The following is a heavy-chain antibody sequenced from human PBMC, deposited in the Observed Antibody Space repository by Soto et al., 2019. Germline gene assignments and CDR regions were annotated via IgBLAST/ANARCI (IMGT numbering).Heavy chain of an antibody. Sequence: QVQLVESGGGVVQPGRPLRLSCAASGFTFSDYGMHWVRQAPGKGLEWVASLYYDGSNKQYTDSVRGRFTISRDDAKNTLYLQMNSLRAEDTAVYYCARDWVPFTWGQGTLVTVSS. CDR1: GFTFSDYG. V-gene: IGHV3-33*01. CDR3: ARDWVPFT. J-gene: IGHJ5*02. CDR2: LYYDGSNK. D-gene: IGHD3-16*01.